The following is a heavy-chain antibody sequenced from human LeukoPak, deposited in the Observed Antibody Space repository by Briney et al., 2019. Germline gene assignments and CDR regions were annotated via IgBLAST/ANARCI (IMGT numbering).Heavy chain of an antibody. D-gene: IGHD6-13*01. CDR1: GFTFSSYS. CDR3: ARVRRIAAAGYADY. J-gene: IGHJ4*02. V-gene: IGHV3-21*01. Sequence: GGSLRLSRAASGFTFSSYSMNWVRQAPGKGLEWVSSISSSSSYIYYADSVKGRFTISRDNAKNSLYLQMNSLRAEDTAVYYCARVRRIAAAGYADYWGQGTLVTVSS. CDR2: ISSSSSYI.